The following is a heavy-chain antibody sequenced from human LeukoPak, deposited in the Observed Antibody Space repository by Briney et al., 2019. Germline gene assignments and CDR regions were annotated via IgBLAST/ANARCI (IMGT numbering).Heavy chain of an antibody. CDR1: GFFFSSYD. J-gene: IGHJ6*03. CDR2: ISRSGGTT. Sequence: GGSLRLSCAASGFFFSSYDMTWVRQTPGKGLEWVAVISRSGGTTYYADSVKGRFTISRDNSKNTLYLQMNSLRAEDTAEYYCAKRGGTESFYYYYYMDVWGKGTTVTVSS. V-gene: IGHV3-23*01. CDR3: AKRGGTESFYYYYYMDV. D-gene: IGHD2-15*01.